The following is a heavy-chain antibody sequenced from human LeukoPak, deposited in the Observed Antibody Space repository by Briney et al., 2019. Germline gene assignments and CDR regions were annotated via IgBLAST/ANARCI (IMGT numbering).Heavy chain of an antibody. D-gene: IGHD1-14*01. J-gene: IGHJ4*02. CDR1: GLTFSTSG. Sequence: GGSLRLSRTASGLTFSTSGFNWVRQAPGKGLEWVASIGPTGSDRYHADSIKGRFTISRDNANNFLYLQMNSLRAEDTAVYYCATETNGRHYDFWGQGTLLTVSS. CDR2: IGPTGSDR. CDR3: ATETNGRHYDF. V-gene: IGHV3-21*06.